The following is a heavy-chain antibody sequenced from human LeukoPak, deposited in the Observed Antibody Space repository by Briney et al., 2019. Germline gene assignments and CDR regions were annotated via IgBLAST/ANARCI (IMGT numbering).Heavy chain of an antibody. J-gene: IGHJ4*02. CDR3: AGRFFGSGGLSDL. CDR2: IRSKTYGGTI. CDR1: GINFADYA. D-gene: IGHD3-10*01. Sequence: GGSLRLSCATSGINFADYAMTWVRQAPGKGLEWVGFIRSKTYGGTIDYAAPVKGRFNISRDDSKGVAYLQLNSLKSDDTAVYYCAGRFFGSGGLSDLWGQGTLVTVSS. V-gene: IGHV3-49*04.